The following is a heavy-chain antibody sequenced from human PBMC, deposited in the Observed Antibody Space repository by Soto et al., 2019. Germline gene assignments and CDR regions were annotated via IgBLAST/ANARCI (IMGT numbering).Heavy chain of an antibody. Sequence: GASVKASSKVSGAPSTTYAFSWVRRAPGQGLEWMGGIIPIFGTANYAQKFQGRVTITADKSTSTAYMELSSLRSEDTAVYYCARDPHHNNWFDPWGQGTLVTVPQ. J-gene: IGHJ5*02. CDR1: GAPSTTYA. V-gene: IGHV1-69*06. D-gene: IGHD2-21*01. CDR2: IIPIFGTA. CDR3: ARDPHHNNWFDP.